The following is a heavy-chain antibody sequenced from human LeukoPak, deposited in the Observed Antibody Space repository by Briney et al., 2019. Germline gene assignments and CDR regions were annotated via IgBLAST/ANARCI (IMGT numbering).Heavy chain of an antibody. D-gene: IGHD3-22*01. Sequence: GGSLRLSCAASGFTFSSYWMSWVRQAPGKGLEWVASIKQDGSEKYYVDSVKGRFTISRDNAKNSLYLQMNSLRAEDTAVYYCARVEYYYSSGYTYWGQGTLVTVSS. V-gene: IGHV3-7*01. CDR2: IKQDGSEK. CDR3: ARVEYYYSSGYTY. CDR1: GFTFSSYW. J-gene: IGHJ4*02.